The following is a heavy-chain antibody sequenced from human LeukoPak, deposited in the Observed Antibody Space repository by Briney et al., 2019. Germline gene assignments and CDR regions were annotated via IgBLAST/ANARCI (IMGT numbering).Heavy chain of an antibody. CDR1: GFTFSDYY. CDR2: ISSSSSYT. Sequence: GGPLRLSCAASGFTFSDYYMSWIPHAPGKGLEGVSYISSSSSYTNYAASVKGRFTISRDNAKNSLYLQMNSLRAEDTAVYYCAREPIQLWLRGAFDIWGQGTMVTVSS. CDR3: AREPIQLWLRGAFDI. J-gene: IGHJ3*02. V-gene: IGHV3-11*05. D-gene: IGHD5-18*01.